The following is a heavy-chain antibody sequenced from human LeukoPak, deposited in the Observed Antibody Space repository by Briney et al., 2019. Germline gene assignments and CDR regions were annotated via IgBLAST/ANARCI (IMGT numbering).Heavy chain of an antibody. Sequence: KPSETLSLTCTVSGGSISSSSYYWGWIRQPPGKGLEWIGSIYYSGSTYYNPSLKSRVTISVDTSKNQFSLKLSSVTAADTAVYYCASRVDTAMVFSPFDYWGQGTLVTVSS. V-gene: IGHV4-39*01. CDR3: ASRVDTAMVFSPFDY. J-gene: IGHJ4*02. D-gene: IGHD5-18*01. CDR2: IYYSGST. CDR1: GGSISSSSYY.